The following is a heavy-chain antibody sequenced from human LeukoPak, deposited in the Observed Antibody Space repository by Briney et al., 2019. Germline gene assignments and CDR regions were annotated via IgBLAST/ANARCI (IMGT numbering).Heavy chain of an antibody. D-gene: IGHD3-22*01. Sequence: SETLSLTCAVYGGSFSGYYWSWIRQPPGKGLEWIGEINHSGSTNYNPSLKSRVTISVDTSKNQFSLKLSSVTAADTAVYYCARTTYYYDSSGYYYALQEDYWGQGTLVTVSS. CDR2: INHSGST. CDR3: ARTTYYYDSSGYYYALQEDY. V-gene: IGHV4-34*01. CDR1: GGSFSGYY. J-gene: IGHJ4*02.